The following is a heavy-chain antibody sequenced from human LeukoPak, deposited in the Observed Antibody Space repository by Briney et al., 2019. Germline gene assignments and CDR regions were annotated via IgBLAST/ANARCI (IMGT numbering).Heavy chain of an antibody. CDR3: AREFSGLYCSGGSCYSGAFDI. Sequence: SETLSLTCTVSGGSISSYYWSWIRQPPGKGLEWIGHIYYTGSTNYNPSLKSRVTMSVDTSKNQFSLKLSSVTAADTAVYYCAREFSGLYCSGGSCYSGAFDIWGQGTMVTVSS. D-gene: IGHD2-15*01. CDR2: IYYTGST. CDR1: GGSISSYY. J-gene: IGHJ3*02. V-gene: IGHV4-59*12.